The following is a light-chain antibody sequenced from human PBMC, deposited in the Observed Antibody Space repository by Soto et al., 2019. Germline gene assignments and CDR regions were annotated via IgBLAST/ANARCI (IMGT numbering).Light chain of an antibody. Sequence: QSALTQPASVSGFPGQSITISCTGTSSDVGGYKYVSWYQQHPGKAPKVMIYDVSNRPSGVSNRFSGSKSGNTASLTISGLQAEDEADYYCSSYTSSSTLVFGGGTKLTVL. CDR2: DVS. CDR1: SSDVGGYKY. J-gene: IGLJ2*01. CDR3: SSYTSSSTLV. V-gene: IGLV2-14*01.